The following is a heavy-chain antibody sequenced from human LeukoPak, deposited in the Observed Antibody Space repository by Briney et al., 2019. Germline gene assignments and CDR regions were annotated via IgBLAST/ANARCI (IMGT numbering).Heavy chain of an antibody. J-gene: IGHJ4*02. CDR3: ARTPLVDCSGGSCYIY. Sequence: SGTLSLTCTVSGGSISSYYWSWIRQPAGKGLEWIGRIYTSGSTNYNPSLKSRVTMSVDTSKNQFSLKLSSVTAADTAVYYCARTPLVDCSGGSCYIYWGQGTLVTVSS. V-gene: IGHV4-4*07. CDR2: IYTSGST. D-gene: IGHD2-15*01. CDR1: GGSISSYY.